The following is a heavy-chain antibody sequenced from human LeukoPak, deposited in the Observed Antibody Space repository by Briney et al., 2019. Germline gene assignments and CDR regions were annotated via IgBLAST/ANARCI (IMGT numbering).Heavy chain of an antibody. V-gene: IGHV3-74*01. CDR2: ISSDGSST. D-gene: IGHD3-22*01. Sequence: PGGSLRLSCAASGFTFSSYWMHWVRQAPGKGLVWVSRISSDGSSTSYADSVKGRFTISRDNAKNTLYLQMNSLRAEDTAVYYCARWPGYYYDSSGSEVSIDDAFDIWGQGTMVTVSS. CDR3: ARWPGYYYDSSGSEVSIDDAFDI. J-gene: IGHJ3*02. CDR1: GFTFSSYW.